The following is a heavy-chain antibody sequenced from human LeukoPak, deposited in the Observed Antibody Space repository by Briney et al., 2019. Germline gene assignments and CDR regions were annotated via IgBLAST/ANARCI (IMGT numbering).Heavy chain of an antibody. V-gene: IGHV1-69*13. J-gene: IGHJ3*02. CDR3: ARDQSGYDVGGGDDAFDI. Sequence: SVKVSCKASGGTFSSYAISWVRQAPGQGLEWMGGIIPIFGTANCAQKFQGRVTITADESTSTAYMELSSLRSEDTAVYYCARDQSGYDVGGGDDAFDIWGQGTMVTVSS. CDR1: GGTFSSYA. CDR2: IIPIFGTA. D-gene: IGHD5-12*01.